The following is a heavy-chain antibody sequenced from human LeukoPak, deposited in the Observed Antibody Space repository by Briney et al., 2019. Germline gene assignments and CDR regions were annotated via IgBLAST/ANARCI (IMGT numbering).Heavy chain of an antibody. D-gene: IGHD6-6*01. Sequence: GGSLRLSCAASGFTVSSNYMSWVRQAPGKGLEWVSVIYSGGSTYYADSVKGRFTISRDNSKNTLYLQMNSLRAEDTAVYYCARGGGVAARRGYFDYWGQGTLVTVSS. CDR3: ARGGGVAARRGYFDY. CDR2: IYSGGST. V-gene: IGHV3-66*01. J-gene: IGHJ4*02. CDR1: GFTVSSNY.